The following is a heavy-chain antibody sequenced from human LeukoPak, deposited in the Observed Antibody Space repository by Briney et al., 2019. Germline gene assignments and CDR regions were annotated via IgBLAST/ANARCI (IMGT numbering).Heavy chain of an antibody. J-gene: IGHJ6*02. V-gene: IGHV1-69*04. CDR2: IIPILGIA. Sequence: SVKVSCKASGGTFSSYAISWVRQAPGQGLEWMGRIIPILGIANYAQKFQGRVTITADKSTSTAYMELSSLRSEDTAVYYCARGPPVDTAMVVYYYGMDVWGQGTTVTVSS. CDR3: ARGPPVDTAMVVYYYGMDV. D-gene: IGHD5-18*01. CDR1: GGTFSSYA.